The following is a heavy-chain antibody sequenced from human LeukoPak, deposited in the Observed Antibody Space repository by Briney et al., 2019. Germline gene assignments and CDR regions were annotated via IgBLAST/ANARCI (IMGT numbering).Heavy chain of an antibody. J-gene: IGHJ4*02. D-gene: IGHD3-22*01. CDR2: ITYDGTDK. V-gene: IGHV3-30*18. CDR1: GFRFNTFW. Sequence: GGSLRLSCAASGFRFNTFWMSWVRQAPGKGLEWVAIITYDGTDKNYADSVKGRFTISRDNSKSTVYLQMNSLRAEDTAVFYGAKSWGVEYSSGFYIGVDYWGQGTLVTVSS. CDR3: AKSWGVEYSSGFYIGVDY.